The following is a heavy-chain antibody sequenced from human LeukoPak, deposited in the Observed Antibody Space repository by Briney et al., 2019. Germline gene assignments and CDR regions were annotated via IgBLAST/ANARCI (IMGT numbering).Heavy chain of an antibody. J-gene: IGHJ4*02. Sequence: GASVKVSCKASGYTFTGYYMHWVRQAPGQGLEWMGWINPNSGGTNYAQRFQGRVTMTRDTSISTAYMELSRLRSDDTAVYYCARSVVVAAYFDYWGQGTLVTVSS. CDR3: ARSVVVAAYFDY. D-gene: IGHD2-15*01. CDR1: GYTFTGYY. CDR2: INPNSGGT. V-gene: IGHV1-2*02.